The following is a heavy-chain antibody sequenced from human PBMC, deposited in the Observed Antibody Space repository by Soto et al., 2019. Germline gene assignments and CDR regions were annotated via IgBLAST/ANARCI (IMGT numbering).Heavy chain of an antibody. CDR1: GGSISSSSYY. CDR3: AIHNYGSGSTYFDY. V-gene: IGHV4-39*01. J-gene: IGHJ4*02. D-gene: IGHD3-10*01. CDR2: IYYSGST. Sequence: SETLSPTCTVSGGSISSSSYYWGWIRQPPGKGLEWIGSIYYSGSTYYNPSLKSRVTISVDTSKNQFSLKLSSVTAADTAVYYCAIHNYGSGSTYFDYWGQGTLVTVSS.